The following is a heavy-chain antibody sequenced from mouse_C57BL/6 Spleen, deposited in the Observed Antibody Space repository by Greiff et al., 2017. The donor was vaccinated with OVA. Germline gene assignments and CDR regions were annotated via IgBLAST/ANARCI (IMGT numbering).Heavy chain of an antibody. CDR1: GFNIKDYY. V-gene: IGHV14-2*01. CDR2: IDPEDGET. Sequence: EVQLQQSGAELVKPGASVKLSCTASGFNIKDYYMHWVKQRTEQGLEWIGRIDPEDGETKYAPKFQGKATITADTSSNTAYLQLSSLTSEDTAVYYCASPMFITTVVAPLPYWGQGTLVTVSA. CDR3: ASPMFITTVVAPLPY. J-gene: IGHJ3*01. D-gene: IGHD1-1*01.